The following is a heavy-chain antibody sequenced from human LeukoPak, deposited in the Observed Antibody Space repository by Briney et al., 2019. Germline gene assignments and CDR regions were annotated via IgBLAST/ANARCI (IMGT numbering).Heavy chain of an antibody. D-gene: IGHD2-21*01. CDR1: GFTFRHFW. CDR2: ISGDGGST. Sequence: PGGSLRLSCAASGFTFRHFWMHWVRQAPGKGLVWVSRISGDGGSTVYADSVKGRFTISRDNAKNTLYLQMNSLRGDDTALYYCVRDLFPDAFDIWGQRTKVNVFS. J-gene: IGHJ3*02. V-gene: IGHV3-74*01. CDR3: VRDLFPDAFDI.